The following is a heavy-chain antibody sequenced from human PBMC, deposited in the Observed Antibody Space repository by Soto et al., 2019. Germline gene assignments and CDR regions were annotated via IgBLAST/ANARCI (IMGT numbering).Heavy chain of an antibody. J-gene: IGHJ6*02. D-gene: IGHD4-17*01. V-gene: IGHV3-53*01. CDR2: IYSGGST. Sequence: PGGSLRLSCAASGFTVSSNYMSWVRQAPGKGLEWVSVIYSGGSTYYADSVKGRFTISRDNSKNTLYLQMNSLRAEDTAVYYCASHEAFGDRYYGMDAWGQGTTVTVSS. CDR1: GFTVSSNY. CDR3: ASHEAFGDRYYGMDA.